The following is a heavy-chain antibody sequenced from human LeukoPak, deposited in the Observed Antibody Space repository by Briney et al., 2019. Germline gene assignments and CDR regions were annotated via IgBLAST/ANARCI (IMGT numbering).Heavy chain of an antibody. Sequence: GRSLRLSCTVSGFTLGDYAMRWVRQAPGKGLEWVGFLRSIAYGGITEYAASVKGRFTIRRDDSKSLAYLQMDSLKTARTSVSYSTREHPDYWSKTSCQHIIDYRGQGTLVTVCS. D-gene: IGHD2-2*01. J-gene: IGHJ4*02. CDR3: TREHPDYWSKTSCQHIIDY. CDR2: LRSIAYGGIT. V-gene: IGHV3-49*04. CDR1: GFTLGDYA.